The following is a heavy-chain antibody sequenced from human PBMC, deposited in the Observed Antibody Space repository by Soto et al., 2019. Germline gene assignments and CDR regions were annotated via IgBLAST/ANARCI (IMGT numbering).Heavy chain of an antibody. CDR2: IYYSGST. D-gene: IGHD3-16*02. CDR3: AARFSVWGSYRSPFFDY. CDR1: GGSVSSGSYY. J-gene: IGHJ4*02. V-gene: IGHV4-61*01. Sequence: QVQLQESGPGLVKPSETLSLTCTVSGGSVSSGSYYWSWIRQPPGKGLEWIGYIYYSGSTNYNPSLKSRVTISVDTAKNQFSLKLSSVTDSETAVYYCAARFSVWGSYRSPFFDYWGQGTLVTVSS.